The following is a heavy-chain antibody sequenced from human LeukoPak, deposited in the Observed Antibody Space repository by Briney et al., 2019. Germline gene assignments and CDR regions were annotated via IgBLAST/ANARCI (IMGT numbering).Heavy chain of an antibody. CDR1: GGTFSSYA. Sequence: SVKVSCKASGGTFSSYAISWVRQAPGQGLEWMGRIIPIFGTANYAQKFQGRVTITTDESKRTAYMELSSLRSEDTAVYYCAYTERGYSGYGIDYWGQGTLVTVSS. D-gene: IGHD5-12*01. J-gene: IGHJ4*02. CDR3: AYTERGYSGYGIDY. CDR2: IIPIFGTA. V-gene: IGHV1-69*05.